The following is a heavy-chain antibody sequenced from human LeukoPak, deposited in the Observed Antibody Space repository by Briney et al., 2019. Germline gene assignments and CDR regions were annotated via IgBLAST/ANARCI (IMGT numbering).Heavy chain of an antibody. CDR2: IYYSGST. V-gene: IGHV4-39*07. CDR3: ARDGDYGDYFDY. Sequence: KPSETLSLTCTVSGGSISSSSYYWGWIRQPPGKGLEWIGSIYYSGSTYYNPSLKSRVTISVDTSKDQFSLKLSSVTAADTAVYYCARDGDYGDYFDYWGQGTLVTVSS. J-gene: IGHJ4*02. D-gene: IGHD4-17*01. CDR1: GGSISSSSYY.